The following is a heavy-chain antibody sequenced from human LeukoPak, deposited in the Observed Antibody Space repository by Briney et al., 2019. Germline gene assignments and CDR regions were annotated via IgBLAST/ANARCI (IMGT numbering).Heavy chain of an antibody. V-gene: IGHV1-8*03. CDR2: MSPNSGNT. CDR1: GYTFTSYD. Sequence: ASVKVSCKASGYTFTSYDINWVRQATGQGLEWMGWMSPNSGNTGYAQKFQGRVTITRNTSISTAYMELSSLRSEDTAVYYCAAALAASPFDYWGQGTLVTVSS. D-gene: IGHD6-13*01. CDR3: AAALAASPFDY. J-gene: IGHJ4*02.